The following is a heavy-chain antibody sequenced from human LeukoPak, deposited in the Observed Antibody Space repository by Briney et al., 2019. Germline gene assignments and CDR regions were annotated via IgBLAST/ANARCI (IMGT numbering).Heavy chain of an antibody. CDR2: ISAFSGNT. D-gene: IGHD5-24*01. CDR1: GYTFTSYG. Sequence: GASVKVSCKASGYTFTSYGISWVRQAPGQGLEWRGWISAFSGNTNYAQNLQGRVTLTTDTSTSTAYMELRSLRSDDTAVYYCVRDRDGYNGGDYWGQGTLVTVSS. J-gene: IGHJ4*02. CDR3: VRDRDGYNGGDY. V-gene: IGHV1-18*01.